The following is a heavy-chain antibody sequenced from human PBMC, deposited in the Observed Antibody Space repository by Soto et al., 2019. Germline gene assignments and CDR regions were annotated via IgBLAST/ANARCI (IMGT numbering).Heavy chain of an antibody. V-gene: IGHV4-4*07. J-gene: IGHJ3*02. CDR2: IYTSGST. D-gene: IGHD2-21*02. CDR3: VRESTVVTLRTFDI. Sequence: QVHLQESGPGLVKPSETLSLTCTVSGGSISSYFCSWIRQPAGKGLEWIGRIYTSGSTNYNPSLKSRVTMSVDTSKNQFSLKLSSVTAADTAVYYCVRESTVVTLRTFDIWGQGTMVTVSS. CDR1: GGSISSYF.